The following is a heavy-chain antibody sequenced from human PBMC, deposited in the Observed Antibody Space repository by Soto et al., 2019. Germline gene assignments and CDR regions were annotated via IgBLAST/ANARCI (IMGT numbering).Heavy chain of an antibody. CDR2: IIPIFGTA. D-gene: IGHD3-16*01. V-gene: IGHV1-69*06. CDR1: GGTFSSYA. CDR3: ARETNYDYVWGSSAFDI. Sequence: GASVKVSCKASGGTFSSYAISWVRQAPGQGLEWMGGIIPIFGTANYAQKFQGRVTITADKSTSTAYMELSSLRSEDTAVYYCARETNYDYVWGSSAFDIWGQGTMVTVSS. J-gene: IGHJ3*02.